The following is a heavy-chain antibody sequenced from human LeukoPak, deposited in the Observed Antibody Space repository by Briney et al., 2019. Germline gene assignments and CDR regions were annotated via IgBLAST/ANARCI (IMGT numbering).Heavy chain of an antibody. J-gene: IGHJ4*02. CDR3: ARPTTFIAVGFFDY. V-gene: IGHV4-61*02. D-gene: IGHD6-19*01. CDR2: IYTSGST. Sequence: PSETLSLTCTVSGGSISSGSYYWSWIRQPAGKGLEWIGRIYTSGSTNYNPSLKSRVTISVDTSKNQFSLKLSSVTAADTAVYYCARPTTFIAVGFFDYWGQGTLVTVSS. CDR1: GGSISSGSYY.